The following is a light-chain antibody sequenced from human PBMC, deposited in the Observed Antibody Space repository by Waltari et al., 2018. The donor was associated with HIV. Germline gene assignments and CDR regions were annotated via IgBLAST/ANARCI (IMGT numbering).Light chain of an antibody. CDR1: QDISYY. V-gene: IGKV1-33*01. J-gene: IGKJ3*01. Sequence: DNQMTQSPSSLSASARDRVTITCQATQDISYYLNWYQQKPGEAPRLLIYDASRLRTGVPSRFSGGGSGTHFTLTISSLQPEDIATYYCQQYHSQFSFGPGTKVDIK. CDR3: QQYHSQFS. CDR2: DAS.